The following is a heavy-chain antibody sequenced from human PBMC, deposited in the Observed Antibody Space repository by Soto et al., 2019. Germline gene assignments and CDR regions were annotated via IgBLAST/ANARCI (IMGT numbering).Heavy chain of an antibody. Sequence: GGSLRLSCAASGFTFSSYAMHWVRQAPGKGLEWVAVISYDGSNKYYADSVKGRFTISRDNAKNSLYLQMNSLRAEDTAVYYCARDLYYYDSSGSYYFDYWGQGTLVTVSS. J-gene: IGHJ4*02. V-gene: IGHV3-30-3*01. D-gene: IGHD3-22*01. CDR2: ISYDGSNK. CDR3: ARDLYYYDSSGSYYFDY. CDR1: GFTFSSYA.